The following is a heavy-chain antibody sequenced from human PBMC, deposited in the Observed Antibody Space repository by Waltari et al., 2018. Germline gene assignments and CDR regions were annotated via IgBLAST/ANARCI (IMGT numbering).Heavy chain of an antibody. CDR3: ARAGSSSFYYYYGMDV. CDR1: GGTFSSYA. V-gene: IGHV1-69*04. Sequence: QVQLVQSGAEVKKPGSSVKVSCKASGGTFSSYAISWVRQAPGQGLEWMGRIIPILGIANYAQKFQGRVTITADKSTSTAYMELSSLRSEDTAVYYCARAGSSSFYYYYGMDVWGQGTTVTVSS. J-gene: IGHJ6*02. D-gene: IGHD6-6*01. CDR2: IIPILGIA.